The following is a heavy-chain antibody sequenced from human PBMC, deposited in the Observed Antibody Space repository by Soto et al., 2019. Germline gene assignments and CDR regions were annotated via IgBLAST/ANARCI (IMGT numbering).Heavy chain of an antibody. J-gene: IGHJ4*02. CDR2: ISYDGSNK. CDR3: ARDRSIAAGDPFDY. D-gene: IGHD6-13*01. Sequence: GGSLRLSCAASGFTFSSYAMHWVRQAPGKGLEWVAVISYDGSNKYYADSVRGRFTISRDNSKNTLFLQMNSLRVEDTAVYYCARDRSIAAGDPFDYWGQGTLVTVSS. V-gene: IGHV3-30-3*01. CDR1: GFTFSSYA.